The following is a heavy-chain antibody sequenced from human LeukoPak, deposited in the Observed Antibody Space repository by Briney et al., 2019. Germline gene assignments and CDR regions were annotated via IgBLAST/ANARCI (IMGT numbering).Heavy chain of an antibody. J-gene: IGHJ3*02. CDR1: GGSISTYY. Sequence: SETLSLTCTVSGGSISTYYWSWIRQTPGKGLEWIGYVYYTGSTNSNPSLKSRVTISVDTSKNQVSLKLTSVTAADTAVYYCARVRCSSTSCSMRGAFDIWGQGTVVTVSS. V-gene: IGHV4-59*01. CDR3: ARVRCSSTSCSMRGAFDI. CDR2: VYYTGST. D-gene: IGHD2-2*01.